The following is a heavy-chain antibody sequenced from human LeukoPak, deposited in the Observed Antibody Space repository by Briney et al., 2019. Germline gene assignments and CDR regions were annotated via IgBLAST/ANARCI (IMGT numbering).Heavy chain of an antibody. CDR2: ISAYNGNT. V-gene: IGHV1-18*01. D-gene: IGHD3-22*01. Sequence: ASVKVSCKASGYTFTSHGISWVRQAPGQGLEWMGWISAYNGNTNYAQKLQGGVTMTTDTSTSTAYMELRSLRSDDTAVYYCALDYDSSGYRPFDYWGQGTLVTVSS. CDR3: ALDYDSSGYRPFDY. J-gene: IGHJ4*02. CDR1: GYTFTSHG.